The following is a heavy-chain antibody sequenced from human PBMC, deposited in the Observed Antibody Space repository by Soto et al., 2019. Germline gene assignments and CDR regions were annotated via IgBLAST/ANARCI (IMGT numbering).Heavy chain of an antibody. J-gene: IGHJ6*02. CDR1: GGSISSYY. D-gene: IGHD3-10*01. CDR3: ARAMVRGVIRDYYYGMDV. V-gene: IGHV4-59*01. Sequence: SETLSLTCTVSGGSISSYYWSWIRQPPGKGLEWIGYIYYSGSTNYNPSLKSRVTISVDTSKNQFSLKLSSVTAADTAVYYCARAMVRGVIRDYYYGMDVWGQGTTVTVSS. CDR2: IYYSGST.